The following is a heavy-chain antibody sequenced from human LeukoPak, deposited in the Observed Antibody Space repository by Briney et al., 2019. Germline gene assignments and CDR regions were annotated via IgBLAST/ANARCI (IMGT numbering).Heavy chain of an antibody. CDR1: RFTFNSYW. V-gene: IGHV3-7*01. J-gene: IGHJ3*02. Sequence: GGSLSLSCAASRFTFNSYWMNWVRQAPGKGLEWVAIIKYDGSVKYYVDSVRGRFTISRDNARNSLYLQVHSLRAEDTAVYYCAKGGGRPLGDAYDIWGQGTMVTVSS. D-gene: IGHD1-26*01. CDR2: IKYDGSVK. CDR3: AKGGGRPLGDAYDI.